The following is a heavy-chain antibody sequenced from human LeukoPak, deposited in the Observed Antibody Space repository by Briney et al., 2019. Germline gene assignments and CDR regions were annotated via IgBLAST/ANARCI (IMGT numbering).Heavy chain of an antibody. CDR1: GFTFSAYE. CDR2: IGSSGSTV. V-gene: IGHV3-48*03. CDR3: ARGNGVVVPATGYYMDV. J-gene: IGHJ6*03. Sequence: GGSLRLSCAASGFTFSAYEMNWVRQAPGKGLEWVSYIGSSGSTVYYADSVKGRFTISRDNAKNSLYMQMESLRDEDTAVYYCARGNGVVVPATGYYMDVWGKGTTVTVSS. D-gene: IGHD2-21*01.